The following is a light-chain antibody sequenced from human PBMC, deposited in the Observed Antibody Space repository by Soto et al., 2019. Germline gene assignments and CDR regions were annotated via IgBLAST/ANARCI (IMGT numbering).Light chain of an antibody. J-gene: IGLJ1*01. CDR2: DVS. V-gene: IGLV2-11*01. Sequence: QSVLTQPRSVSGSPGQSVTISCTGTSSDVGGYNYVSWYQQHPGKAPKLMIYDVSTRPSGVPDRFSGSKSGNTASLTLSGLQAEDDADYYCCSYAGSYTYVFGTGTKLTVL. CDR3: CSYAGSYTYV. CDR1: SSDVGGYNY.